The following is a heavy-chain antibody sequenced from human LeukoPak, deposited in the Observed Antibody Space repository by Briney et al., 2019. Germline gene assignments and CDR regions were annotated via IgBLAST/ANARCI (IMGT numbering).Heavy chain of an antibody. J-gene: IGHJ4*02. Sequence: AASVKVSCKASGYTFTEYYITWVRQAPGQGLEWVGWISAYNYRTNYAQKFQGRVTMAIDTSTTTTYMDLSSLTSDDTAIYYCAKGGAMVPTIDYWGQGTLVTVSS. CDR1: GYTFTEYY. CDR2: ISAYNYRT. CDR3: AKGGAMVPTIDY. D-gene: IGHD4/OR15-4a*01. V-gene: IGHV1-18*01.